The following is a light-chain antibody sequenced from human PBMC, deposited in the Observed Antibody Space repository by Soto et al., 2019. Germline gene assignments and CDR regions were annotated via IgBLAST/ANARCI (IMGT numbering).Light chain of an antibody. Sequence: DIKLNHCPSSLSSSIVDIVTITFRASQTVNTYLHWYQQKPGKAPKLLIYAASNLQSGVPSRFSGSGSGTEFTLTISSLQPDDFATYYCQHYNSYSEAFGQGTKVDIK. CDR1: QTVNTY. CDR2: AAS. J-gene: IGKJ1*01. V-gene: IGKV1-5*01. CDR3: QHYNSYSEA.